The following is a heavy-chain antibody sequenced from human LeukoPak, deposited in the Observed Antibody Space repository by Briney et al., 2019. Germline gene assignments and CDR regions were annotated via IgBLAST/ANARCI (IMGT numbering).Heavy chain of an antibody. D-gene: IGHD3-22*01. CDR1: GSTFSSYA. Sequence: GGSLRLSCAASGSTFSSYAMSWVRQAPGKGLEWVSAISGSGGSTYYADSVKGRFTISRDNPKNTLYLQMNSLRAEDTAVYYCAKVSPMIVVNYYFDYWGQGTLVTVSS. CDR2: ISGSGGST. J-gene: IGHJ4*02. CDR3: AKVSPMIVVNYYFDY. V-gene: IGHV3-23*01.